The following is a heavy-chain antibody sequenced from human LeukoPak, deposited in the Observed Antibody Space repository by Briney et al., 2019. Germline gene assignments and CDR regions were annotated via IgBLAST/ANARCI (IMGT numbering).Heavy chain of an antibody. CDR2: MNPNSGNI. V-gene: IGHV1-8*02. J-gene: IGHJ4*02. CDR1: GGTFSSYA. D-gene: IGHD5-12*01. CDR3: ARLYNGYDWGDD. Sequence: GASVRLSCKASGGTFSSYAISWVRQAPGQGLEWMGWMNPNSGNIGYAEKFQGRFTITRNTSISTAYMELNSLRSEDTAVYYCARLYNGYDWGDDWGQGNQVTVSS.